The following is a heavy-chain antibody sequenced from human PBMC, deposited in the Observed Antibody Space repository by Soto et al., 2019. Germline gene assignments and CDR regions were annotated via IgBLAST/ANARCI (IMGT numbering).Heavy chain of an antibody. CDR2: ISYDGSNK. Sequence: GGSLRLSWAASGFTFSNYAMNWVRQAPGKGLEWVAVISYDGSNKYYADSVKGRFTISRDNSKNTLYLQMNSLRAEDTAVYYCARPHLPDYYDSSGYLCWFDPWGPGTLVTVSS. D-gene: IGHD3-22*01. V-gene: IGHV3-30*03. CDR1: GFTFSNYA. J-gene: IGHJ5*02. CDR3: ARPHLPDYYDSSGYLCWFDP.